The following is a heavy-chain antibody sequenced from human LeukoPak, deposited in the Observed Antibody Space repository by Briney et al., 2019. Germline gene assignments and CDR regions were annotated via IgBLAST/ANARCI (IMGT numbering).Heavy chain of an antibody. CDR3: VRGGGTSPSGISYYFDY. CDR2: IWYDGSNK. D-gene: IGHD3-10*01. J-gene: IGHJ4*02. V-gene: IGHV3-33*01. Sequence: PGGSLRLSCAVSGFTFSTYGMHWVRQAPGEGLEWVAVIWYDGSNKYYADSVKGRFTISRDNSKNILYLEMDSLRAEDTALYCCVRGGGTSPSGISYYFDYWGQGTLVTVSS. CDR1: GFTFSTYG.